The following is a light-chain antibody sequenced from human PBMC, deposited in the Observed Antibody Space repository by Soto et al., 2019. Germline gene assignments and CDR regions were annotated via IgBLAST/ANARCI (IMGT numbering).Light chain of an antibody. CDR3: QQYGSLPIT. Sequence: ENVLTQSPGNLSLSPGERATLSCRASQSVSSSFVAWYQQKPGQAPRLVIYGAASRATGIPDRFSGSGSETDFTLTISRLEPEDFAVYYCQQYGSLPITFGQGSRLDIK. V-gene: IGKV3-20*01. CDR1: QSVSSSF. CDR2: GAA. J-gene: IGKJ5*01.